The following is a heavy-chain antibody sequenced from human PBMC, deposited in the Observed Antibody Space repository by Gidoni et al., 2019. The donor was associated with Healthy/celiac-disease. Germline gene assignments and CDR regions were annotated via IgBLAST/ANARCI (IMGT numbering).Heavy chain of an antibody. CDR2: IKQDGSEK. V-gene: IGHV3-7*01. J-gene: IGHJ6*02. CDR3: ARDRFSSSARFRGYYGMDV. Sequence: EVQLVESGGGLVQPGGSLRLSCAASGFTFSSYWMSWVRQAPGKGLEWVANIKQDGSEKYYVDSVKGRFTIPRDNAKNSLYLQMNSLRAEDTAVYYCARDRFSSSARFRGYYGMDVWGQGTTVTVSS. D-gene: IGHD6-6*01. CDR1: GFTFSSYW.